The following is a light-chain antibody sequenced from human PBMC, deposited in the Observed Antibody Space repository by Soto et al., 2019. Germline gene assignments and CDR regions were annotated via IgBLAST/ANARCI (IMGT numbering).Light chain of an antibody. CDR1: QSISTW. Sequence: IRMTPSPSTLSASLVYRFTINLRAGQSISTWLAWYQQKAGKAPNLLIYNASRLESGVPSRFSGSGSETEFTLTISGLQPGDSATYYCQQYNSYSPTFGQGTKVDIK. J-gene: IGKJ1*01. CDR2: NAS. CDR3: QQYNSYSPT. V-gene: IGKV1-5*03.